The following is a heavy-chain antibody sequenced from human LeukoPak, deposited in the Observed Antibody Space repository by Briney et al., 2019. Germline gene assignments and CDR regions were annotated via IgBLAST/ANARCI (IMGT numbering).Heavy chain of an antibody. D-gene: IGHD1-1*01. Sequence: GGSLRLSCAASGFTFSSYWMSWVRQAPGKGLEWVANINQDGSATYYVASVKGRFTISRANAKNSLYLQMNSLRAEDTDVYYCARGHWHRIYWGQGTLVTVSS. CDR3: ARGHWHRIY. V-gene: IGHV3-7*01. CDR1: GFTFSSYW. J-gene: IGHJ4*02. CDR2: INQDGSAT.